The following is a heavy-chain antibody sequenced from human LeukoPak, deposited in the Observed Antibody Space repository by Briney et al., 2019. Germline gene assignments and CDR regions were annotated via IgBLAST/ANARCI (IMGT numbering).Heavy chain of an antibody. V-gene: IGHV3-53*01. CDR2: IYSGGST. J-gene: IGHJ4*02. Sequence: GGSLRLACAASGFTVSSNYMSWVRQAPGKGLEWVSVIYSGGSTNYAASVKGRFTISRDNSKSTLYLQMNSLRAEDTAVYYCATGLFSATSDYWGQGTLVTVSS. D-gene: IGHD1-26*01. CDR1: GFTVSSNY. CDR3: ATGLFSATSDY.